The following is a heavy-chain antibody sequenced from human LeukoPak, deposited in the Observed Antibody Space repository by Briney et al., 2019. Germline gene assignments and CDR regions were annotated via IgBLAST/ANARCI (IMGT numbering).Heavy chain of an antibody. CDR2: ISRSSSYI. D-gene: IGHD3-22*01. CDR3: AREGYYYDSSGYHDY. V-gene: IGHV3-21*04. CDR1: GLTFSSYS. J-gene: IGHJ4*02. Sequence: PGGSLRLSCAASGLTFSSYSMNWVRQAPGKGLEWVSSISRSSSYIYYADSVKGRFTISRDNAKNSLYLQMNSLRAEDTAVYYCAREGYYYDSSGYHDYWGQGTLVTVSS.